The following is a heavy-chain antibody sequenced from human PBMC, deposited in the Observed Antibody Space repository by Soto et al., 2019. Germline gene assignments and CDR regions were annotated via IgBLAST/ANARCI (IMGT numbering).Heavy chain of an antibody. D-gene: IGHD1-26*01. V-gene: IGHV3-21*01. J-gene: IGHJ4*02. CDR2: ISTI. CDR3: ARDGGSYYFDY. Sequence: EVQLVESGGGLVKPGGSLRLSCAASGFTFSSYSMNWVRQAPGKGLEWVSSISTIYYADSVKGRFTIYRDNAKNSLYLQMNSLRAEDTAVYYCARDGGSYYFDYWGQGTQVIVPA. CDR1: GFTFSSYS.